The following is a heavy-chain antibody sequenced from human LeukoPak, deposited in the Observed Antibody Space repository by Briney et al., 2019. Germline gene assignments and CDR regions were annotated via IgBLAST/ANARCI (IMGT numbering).Heavy chain of an antibody. CDR3: ATLKRAVAGEDYFDY. V-gene: IGHV4-4*07. D-gene: IGHD6-19*01. CDR1: GGSISGYS. CDR2: IYTSGNT. J-gene: IGHJ4*02. Sequence: SETLSLTCTVSGGSISGYSWSWIRQPAGKGLEWIGRIYTSGNTNYNPSLRSRVTMSVDTSKNQFTLKVSSVTAADTAVYYCATLKRAVAGEDYFDYWGQGTLVTVSS.